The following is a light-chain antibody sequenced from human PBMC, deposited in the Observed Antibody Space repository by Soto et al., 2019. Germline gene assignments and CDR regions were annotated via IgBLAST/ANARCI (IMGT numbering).Light chain of an antibody. Sequence: EIVMTQSPSTLSVSPGERSTLSCRASQSVSSNLAWYQQKPGQAPRLLIYGASTRATGIPARFSGSGSGTEFTLTISRLEPEDFAVYYCQQYGSSPFTFGPGTKVDNK. V-gene: IGKV3-15*01. CDR1: QSVSSN. J-gene: IGKJ3*01. CDR2: GAS. CDR3: QQYGSSPFT.